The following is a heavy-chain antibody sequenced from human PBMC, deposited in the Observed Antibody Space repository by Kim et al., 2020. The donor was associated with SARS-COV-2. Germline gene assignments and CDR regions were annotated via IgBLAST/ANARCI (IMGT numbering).Heavy chain of an antibody. CDR3: ARGAYCGGDCQYWLLAGNWFDP. Sequence: SETLSLTCTVSGGSISSSSYYWGWIRQPPGKGLEWIGSIYYSGSTYYNPSLKSRVTISVDTSKNQFSLKLSSVTAADTAVYYCARGAYCGGDCQYWLLAGNWFDPWGQGTLVTVSS. V-gene: IGHV4-39*01. CDR2: IYYSGST. J-gene: IGHJ5*02. D-gene: IGHD2-21*02. CDR1: GGSISSSSYY.